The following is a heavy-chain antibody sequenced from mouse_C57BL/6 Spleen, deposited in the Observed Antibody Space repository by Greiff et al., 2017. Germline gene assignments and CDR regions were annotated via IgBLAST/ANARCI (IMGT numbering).Heavy chain of an antibody. D-gene: IGHD4-1*01. J-gene: IGHJ2*01. V-gene: IGHV5-17*01. CDR1: GFTFSDYG. Sequence: EVMLVESGGGLVKPGGSLKLSCAASGFTFSDYGMHWVRQAPEKGLEWVAYISSGSSTIYYADTVKGRFTISRDNAKNTLFLQMTSLRSEDTAMYYCARGGANWDQDYVDYWGQGTTLTVSS. CDR2: ISSGSSTI. CDR3: ARGGANWDQDYVDY.